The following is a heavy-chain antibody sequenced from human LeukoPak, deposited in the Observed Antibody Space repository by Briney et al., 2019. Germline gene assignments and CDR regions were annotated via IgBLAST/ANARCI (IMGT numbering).Heavy chain of an antibody. D-gene: IGHD3-3*01. V-gene: IGHV4-59*01. CDR3: AGEFRFLEWPPYYYYGMDV. Sequence: SETLSLTCTVSGGSISSYYWSWIRQPPGKGLEWIGYIYYSGSTKYNPSLKSRVTISVDTSKNQFSLKLNSVTAADTAVYYCAGEFRFLEWPPYYYYGMDVWGQGTTVTVSS. CDR1: GGSISSYY. J-gene: IGHJ6*02. CDR2: IYYSGST.